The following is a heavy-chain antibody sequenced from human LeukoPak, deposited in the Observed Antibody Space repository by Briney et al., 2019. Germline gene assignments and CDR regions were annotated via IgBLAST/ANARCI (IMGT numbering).Heavy chain of an antibody. D-gene: IGHD6-13*01. Sequence: ASVKVSCKASGGTFSSYAISWVRQAPGQGLEWMGWISAYNGNTNYAQKLQGRVTMTTDTSTSTAYMELRSLRSDDTAVYYCAREDSSSFDPWGQGTLVTVSS. CDR3: AREDSSSFDP. CDR2: ISAYNGNT. V-gene: IGHV1-18*01. CDR1: GGTFSSYA. J-gene: IGHJ5*02.